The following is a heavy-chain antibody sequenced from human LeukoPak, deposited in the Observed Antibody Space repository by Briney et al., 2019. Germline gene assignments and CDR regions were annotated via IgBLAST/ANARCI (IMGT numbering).Heavy chain of an antibody. CDR2: IKEDGSEK. V-gene: IGHV3-7*01. J-gene: IGHJ4*02. D-gene: IGHD5-18*01. CDR3: ARGVRGQLYYFDY. Sequence: GWSLRLSCAASGLTFSSYWMSWVRQAAWKGLDGVANIKEDGSEKYNVDSVKGRITISRDNAKNSLNLQIDSLGVEDTAVFYCARGVRGQLYYFDYWGPGTLVTVSS. CDR1: GLTFSSYW.